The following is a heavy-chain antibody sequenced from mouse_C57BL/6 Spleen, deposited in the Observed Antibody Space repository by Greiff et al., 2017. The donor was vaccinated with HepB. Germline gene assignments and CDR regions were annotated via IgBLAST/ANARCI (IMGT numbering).Heavy chain of an antibody. J-gene: IGHJ4*01. CDR1: GYTFTSYW. V-gene: IGHV1-52*01. CDR2: IDPSDSET. D-gene: IGHD1-1*01. Sequence: QVQLQQPGAELVRPGSSVKLSCKASGYTFTSYWMHWVKQRPIQGLEWIGNIDPSDSETHYNQKFKDKATLTVDKSSSTAYMQLSSLTSEDSAVYYCARILPYYYGSSYEAMDYWGQGTSVTVSS. CDR3: ARILPYYYGSSYEAMDY.